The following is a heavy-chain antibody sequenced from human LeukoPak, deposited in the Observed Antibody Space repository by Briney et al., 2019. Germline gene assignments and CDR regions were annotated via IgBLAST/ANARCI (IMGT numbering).Heavy chain of an antibody. V-gene: IGHV3-43*01. D-gene: IGHD2-15*01. CDR3: ARSGSGLTEALDY. Sequence: GGSLRLSCAASGFTFDDYTMHWVRQAPGKGLEWVSLISWDGGSTYYADSVKGRFTISRDNAKNSLYLQMNSLRAEDTAVYYCARSGSGLTEALDYWGQGTLVTVSS. CDR2: ISWDGGST. J-gene: IGHJ4*02. CDR1: GFTFDDYT.